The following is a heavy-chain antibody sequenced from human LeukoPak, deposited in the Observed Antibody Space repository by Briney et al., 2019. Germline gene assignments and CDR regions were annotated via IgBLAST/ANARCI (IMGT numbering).Heavy chain of an antibody. CDR2: IKSKTDGGTT. J-gene: IGHJ3*01. CDR3: TTDDYSSF. Sequence: GGSLRLSCAGSRFTFTTAWMTWVRQSPGKGLEWVGRIKSKTDGGTTDYAAPVKGRFTISRDDSKNTLYLQMNSLETEDTAVYYCTTDDYSSFWGQGTMVTVSS. V-gene: IGHV3-15*01. CDR1: RFTFTTAW. D-gene: IGHD3-22*01.